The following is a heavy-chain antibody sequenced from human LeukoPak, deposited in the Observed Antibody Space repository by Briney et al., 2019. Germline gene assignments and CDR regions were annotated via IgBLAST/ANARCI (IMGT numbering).Heavy chain of an antibody. CDR1: GYSFTSYW. D-gene: IGHD3-22*01. CDR3: ARRYYYDSSGYYYSYYIDY. J-gene: IGHJ4*02. Sequence: GESLKISCKGSGYSFTSYWIGWVRQMPGKGLEWMGIIYPGDSDTRYSPSFQGQVTISADKSISTAYLQWSSLKASDTAMYYCARRYYYDSSGYYYSYYIDYWGQGTLVTVSS. CDR2: IYPGDSDT. V-gene: IGHV5-51*01.